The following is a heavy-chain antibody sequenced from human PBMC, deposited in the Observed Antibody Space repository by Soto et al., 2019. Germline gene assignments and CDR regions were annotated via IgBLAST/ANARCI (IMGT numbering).Heavy chain of an antibody. CDR3: AKARLATPDWFDP. V-gene: IGHV3-23*01. J-gene: IGHJ5*02. CDR2: ISGSGGST. D-gene: IGHD5-12*01. CDR1: GFTFSSYA. Sequence: EVQLLESGGGLVQPGGSLRLSCAASGFTFSSYAMSWVRQAPGKGLEWVSAISGSGGSTYYADSVKGRFTISRDNSKNTLNLQMNSLIAKDTAVYYCAKARLATPDWFDPWGQGTLVTVSS.